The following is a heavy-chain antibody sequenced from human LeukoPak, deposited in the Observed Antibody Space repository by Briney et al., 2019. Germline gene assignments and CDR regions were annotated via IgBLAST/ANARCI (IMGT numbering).Heavy chain of an antibody. V-gene: IGHV4-59*01. D-gene: IGHD5-24*01. CDR3: ARFGDGYKGGYFDY. Sequence: SETLSLTCTVSGGSISSYYWTWIRQPPGKGLEWIGYIYYSGSTNYNPSLKSRVTISVDTSKNQFSLKLSSVTAADTAVYYCARFGDGYKGGYFDYWGQGTLVTVSS. CDR2: IYYSGST. J-gene: IGHJ4*02. CDR1: GGSISSYY.